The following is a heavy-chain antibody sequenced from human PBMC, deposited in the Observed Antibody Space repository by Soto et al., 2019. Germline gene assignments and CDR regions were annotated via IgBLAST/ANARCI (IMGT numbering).Heavy chain of an antibody. J-gene: IGHJ5*02. D-gene: IGHD2-2*01. CDR2: IYYSGST. V-gene: IGHV4-31*03. Sequence: PSATLSLTCTVPGGPISSGGYYWSWIRQHPGKGLEWIGYIYYSGSTYYNPSLKSRVTISVDTSKNQFSLKLSSVTAADTAVYYCARKRRGPAGLFALDPWGQGTLVTVSS. CDR1: GGPISSGGYY. CDR3: ARKRRGPAGLFALDP.